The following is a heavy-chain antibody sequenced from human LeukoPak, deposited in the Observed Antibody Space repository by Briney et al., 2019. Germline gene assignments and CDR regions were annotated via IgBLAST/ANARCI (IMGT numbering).Heavy chain of an antibody. CDR2: VDYSGNT. J-gene: IGHJ3*02. D-gene: IGHD1-26*01. Sequence: SETLSLTCTVSGGSLNDYYWSWIRQPPGKELEWIGYVDYSGNTKYNPSLNSRVTMSVDTSDNQFSLRLTSVTAADTAVYYCARVWGSPHDAFDIWGQGTVVTVSS. CDR3: ARVWGSPHDAFDI. V-gene: IGHV4-59*01. CDR1: GGSLNDYY.